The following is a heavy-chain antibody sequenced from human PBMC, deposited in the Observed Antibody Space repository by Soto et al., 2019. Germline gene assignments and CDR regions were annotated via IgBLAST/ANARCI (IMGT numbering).Heavy chain of an antibody. D-gene: IGHD5-18*01. V-gene: IGHV3-30*18. CDR3: AKASGYRSYYYYGMDV. CDR1: GFTFSSYG. CDR2: ISYDGSNK. J-gene: IGHJ6*02. Sequence: QVQLVESGGGVVQPGRSLRLSCAASGFTFSSYGMHWVRQAPGKGLEWVAVISYDGSNKYYADSVKGRFTISRDNSKNTLYLQMNSLRAEDTAVYYCAKASGYRSYYYYGMDVWGQGTTVTVSS.